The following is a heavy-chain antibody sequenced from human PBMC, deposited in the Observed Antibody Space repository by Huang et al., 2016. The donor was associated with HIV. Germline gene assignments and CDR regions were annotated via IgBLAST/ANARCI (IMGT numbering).Heavy chain of an antibody. J-gene: IGHJ4*02. V-gene: IGHV3-21*01. Sequence: EVQLVESGGGLVKPGGSLRLSCAASGFTFRSYSMNWVRQAPGKGGEWVTSSSSSSSYIYYADSVKGRFTISRDNAKNSLYLQMNSLRAEDTAVYYCARAVPTPNRFGVGGFDYWGQGTLVTVSS. CDR1: GFTFRSYS. D-gene: IGHD3-3*01. CDR3: ARAVPTPNRFGVGGFDY. CDR2: SSSSSSYI.